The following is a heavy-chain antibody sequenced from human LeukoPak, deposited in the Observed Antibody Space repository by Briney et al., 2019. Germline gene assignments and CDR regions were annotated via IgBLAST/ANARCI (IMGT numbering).Heavy chain of an antibody. CDR2: MTSASSYM. J-gene: IGHJ6*03. Sequence: GGSLRLSCAASGFDLSGYSMNWVRQAPGKGLEWVSSMTSASSYMDYADSMRGRFTISRDNAKNSLYLQMNSLRAEDTAVYYCAKMGIGGVGTYYYYMDVWGKGTTVTVSS. CDR3: AKMGIGGVGTYYYYMDV. CDR1: GFDLSGYS. D-gene: IGHD6-13*01. V-gene: IGHV3-21*01.